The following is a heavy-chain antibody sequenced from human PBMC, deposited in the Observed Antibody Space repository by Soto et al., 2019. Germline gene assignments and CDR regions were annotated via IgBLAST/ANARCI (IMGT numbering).Heavy chain of an antibody. CDR3: ARYDSSAYDAFDI. CDR1: GGSISSGGYS. Sequence: SETLSLTCAVSGGSISSGGYSWSWIRQPPGKGLEWIGYIYHSGSTYYNPSLKSRVTISVDRSKNQFSLKLSSVTAADTAVHYCARYDSSAYDAFDIWGQGTMVTVSS. D-gene: IGHD3-22*01. V-gene: IGHV4-30-2*01. CDR2: IYHSGST. J-gene: IGHJ3*02.